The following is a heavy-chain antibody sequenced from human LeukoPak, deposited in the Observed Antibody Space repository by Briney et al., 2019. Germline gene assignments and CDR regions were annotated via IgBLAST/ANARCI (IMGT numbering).Heavy chain of an antibody. J-gene: IGHJ4*02. CDR3: AKETVAMGY. CDR1: GFTFSSYG. Sequence: PGRSLRLSCAASGFTFSSYGMHWVRQAPGKGLEWVAVISYDGSNKYYADSVKGRFTISRDNSKNTLYLQMNSLRAEDTAVYYCAKETVAMGYWGQGTLVTVSS. D-gene: IGHD4-23*01. CDR2: ISYDGSNK. V-gene: IGHV3-30*18.